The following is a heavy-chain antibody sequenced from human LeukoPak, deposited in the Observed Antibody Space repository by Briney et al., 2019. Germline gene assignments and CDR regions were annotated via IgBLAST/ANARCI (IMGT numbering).Heavy chain of an antibody. Sequence: GGSLRLSCAASGFTFSTYAMSWVRQAPGKGLEWVSGISGSGFNTYYADSVKGRFTISKDNSGSILYLQMNTLRAEDTAIYYCAKDTLRGIVKVNAFDLWGQGTMVTVSS. J-gene: IGHJ3*01. V-gene: IGHV3-23*01. CDR3: AKDTLRGIVKVNAFDL. CDR1: GFTFSTYA. CDR2: ISGSGFNT. D-gene: IGHD3-10*01.